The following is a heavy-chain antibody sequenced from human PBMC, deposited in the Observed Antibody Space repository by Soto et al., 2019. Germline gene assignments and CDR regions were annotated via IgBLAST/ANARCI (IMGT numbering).Heavy chain of an antibody. CDR1: GFSLSNARMG. V-gene: IGHV2-26*01. J-gene: IGHJ4*02. CDR2: IFSNDEK. D-gene: IGHD6-19*01. Sequence: QVTLKESGPVLVKPTETLTLTCTVSGFSLSNARMGVSWIRQPPGKALEGLAHIFSNDEKSYSTSLKSRLTISKDTSKSQVVLTMTNMDPVDTATYYCARIGAVAVIIATYFDYWGQGTLVTVSS. CDR3: ARIGAVAVIIATYFDY.